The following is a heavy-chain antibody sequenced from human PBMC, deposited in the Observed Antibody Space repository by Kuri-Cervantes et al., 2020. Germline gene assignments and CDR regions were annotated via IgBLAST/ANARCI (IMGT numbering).Heavy chain of an antibody. J-gene: IGHJ5*02. CDR2: INPNSGGT. Sequence: ASVKVSCKASGYTFTGYYMHWVRQAPGQGLEWMGWINPNSGGTNYAQKFQGRVTMTRDTSISTAYMELSRLRSDDTAVYYCAREYGDYWWFDPWGQGTLVTGSS. D-gene: IGHD4-17*01. CDR3: AREYGDYWWFDP. V-gene: IGHV1-2*02. CDR1: GYTFTGYY.